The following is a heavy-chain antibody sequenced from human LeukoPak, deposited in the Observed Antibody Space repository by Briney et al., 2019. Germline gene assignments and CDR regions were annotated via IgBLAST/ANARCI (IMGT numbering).Heavy chain of an antibody. D-gene: IGHD6-13*01. CDR2: INSDGSST. CDR1: GFTFSSYA. J-gene: IGHJ4*02. Sequence: PGGSLRLSCAASGFTFSSYAMSWVRQAPGKGLVWVSRINSDGSSTSYADSVKGRFTISRDNAKNTLYLQMNSLRAEDTAVYYCARVRGIAAATHWGQGTLVTVSS. CDR3: ARVRGIAAATH. V-gene: IGHV3-74*01.